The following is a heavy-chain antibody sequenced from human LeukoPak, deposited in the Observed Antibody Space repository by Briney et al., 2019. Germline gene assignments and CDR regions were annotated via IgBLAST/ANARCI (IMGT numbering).Heavy chain of an antibody. CDR1: GGSFSGYY. J-gene: IGHJ3*02. CDR3: ARRPSIAAAARAFDI. V-gene: IGHV4-34*01. D-gene: IGHD6-13*01. Sequence: PSETLSLTCAVYGGSFSGYYRSWIRQPPGKGLEWIGEINHSGSTNYNPSLKSRVTISVDTSKNQFSLKLSSVTAADTAVYYCARRPSIAAAARAFDIWGQGTMVTVSS. CDR2: INHSGST.